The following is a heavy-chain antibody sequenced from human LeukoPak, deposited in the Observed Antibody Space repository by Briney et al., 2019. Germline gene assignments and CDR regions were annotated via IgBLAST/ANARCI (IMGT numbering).Heavy chain of an antibody. CDR2: ISGNGGST. CDR3: AKDRIAAVGTPYYYYGMDV. CDR1: GFTFSSYA. D-gene: IGHD6-13*01. Sequence: PGGSLRLSCAASGFTFSSYAMSWVRQAPGKGLEWVSSISGNGGSTNYADSVKGRFTISRDNSKNTLYLQVNSLRAEDTALYYCAKDRIAAVGTPYYYYGMDVWGQGTTVTVSS. J-gene: IGHJ6*02. V-gene: IGHV3-23*01.